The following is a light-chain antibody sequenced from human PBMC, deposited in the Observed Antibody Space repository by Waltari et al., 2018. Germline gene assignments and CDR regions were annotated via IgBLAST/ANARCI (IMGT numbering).Light chain of an antibody. CDR3: QQYGSSILYT. Sequence: VLTQSPGTLSLSPGEKATISCRASQSLTKRYLAWYQQKPGQPPKLLIYGASSRAAGIPDRFSGSGSGTDFSLTINRLEPDDSAVYYCQQYGSSILYTFGQGTKLEIK. J-gene: IGKJ2*01. CDR1: QSLTKRY. V-gene: IGKV3-20*01. CDR2: GAS.